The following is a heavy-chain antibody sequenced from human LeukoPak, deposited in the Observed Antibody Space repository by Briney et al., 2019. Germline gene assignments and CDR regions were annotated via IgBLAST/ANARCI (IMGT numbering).Heavy chain of an antibody. CDR3: ERGSSSSWTRVGY. J-gene: IGHJ4*02. D-gene: IGHD6-13*01. V-gene: IGHV3-66*01. Sequence: GGSLRLSCAASGFTVSSNYMSWVRQAPGKGLEWVSVIYSGGSTYYADSVKGRFTISRDNSKNTLYLQMNSLRAEDTAVYYCERGSSSSWTRVGYWGQGTLVTVSS. CDR1: GFTVSSNY. CDR2: IYSGGST.